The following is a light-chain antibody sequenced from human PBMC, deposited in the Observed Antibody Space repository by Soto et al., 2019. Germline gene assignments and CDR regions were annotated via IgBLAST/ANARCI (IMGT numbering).Light chain of an antibody. CDR3: QQSYDTPPWT. CDR1: QDISNY. Sequence: DIQMTQSPSSLSASVGDRVTITCQASQDISNYLNWYQQKPGKAPKLLIYAASTLQSWVPSRFSGSGSGTDFTLTINNLQPEDFATYYCQQSYDTPPWTFGQGTKVDIK. J-gene: IGKJ1*01. CDR2: AAS. V-gene: IGKV1-39*01.